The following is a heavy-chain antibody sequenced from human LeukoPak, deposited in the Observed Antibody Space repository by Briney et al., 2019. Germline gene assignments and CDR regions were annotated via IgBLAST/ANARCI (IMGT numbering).Heavy chain of an antibody. J-gene: IGHJ4*02. Sequence: ASVKVSCKASGYTLTSYAMHWVRQAPGQRPEWMGWINAGNGNTKYFQKFQGRVTFTRDTSASTAYMELSSLRSEDTAVYYCAATDLGDYWGQGTLVTVSS. CDR2: INAGNGNT. D-gene: IGHD4-17*01. CDR1: GYTLTSYA. V-gene: IGHV1-3*01. CDR3: AATDLGDY.